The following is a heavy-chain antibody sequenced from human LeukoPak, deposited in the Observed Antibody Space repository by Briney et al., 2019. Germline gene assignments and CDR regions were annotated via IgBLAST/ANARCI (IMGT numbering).Heavy chain of an antibody. V-gene: IGHV1-18*01. J-gene: IGHJ6*02. CDR3: ARVITSDYDFFYYYGMDV. CDR1: GYTFTSYG. Sequence: ASVKVSCKASGYTFTSYGISWVRRAPGQGLEWMGWISAYNGNTNYAQKLQGRVTMTTDTSTSTAYMELRSLRSDDTAVYYCARVITSDYDFFYYYGMDVWGQGTTVTVSS. D-gene: IGHD3-3*01. CDR2: ISAYNGNT.